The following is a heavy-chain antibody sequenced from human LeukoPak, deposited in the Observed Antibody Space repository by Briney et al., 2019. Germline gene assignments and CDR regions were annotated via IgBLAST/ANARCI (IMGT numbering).Heavy chain of an antibody. CDR1: GFTFDDYA. V-gene: IGHV3-9*01. D-gene: IGHD1-1*01. CDR3: AKDVGRLERNPDY. J-gene: IGHJ4*02. Sequence: PGGSLRLSYAASGFTFDDYAMHWVRHAPGKGLEWVSGVSWNSGSVGYADSVKGRFTISRDNAKNSLYLQMNSLRAEDTALYHCAKDVGRLERNPDYWGQGTLVTVSS. CDR2: VSWNSGSV.